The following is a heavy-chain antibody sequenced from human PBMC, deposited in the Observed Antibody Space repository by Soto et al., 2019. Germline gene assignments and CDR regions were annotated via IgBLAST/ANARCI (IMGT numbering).Heavy chain of an antibody. D-gene: IGHD3-3*01. Sequence: PSETLSLTCTVSGGSISSSGYYWSWIRQHPGKGLEWIGHIYYSGSTYYNPSLKSRVTISVDASKNQFSLKLSSVTAADTAVYYCARDLLWSGPPGHDYWGQGTLVTVSS. CDR2: IYYSGST. CDR1: GGSISSSGYY. V-gene: IGHV4-31*03. J-gene: IGHJ4*02. CDR3: ARDLLWSGPPGHDY.